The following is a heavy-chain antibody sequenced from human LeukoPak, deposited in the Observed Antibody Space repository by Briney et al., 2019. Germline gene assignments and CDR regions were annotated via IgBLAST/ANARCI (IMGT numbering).Heavy chain of an antibody. Sequence: TGGSLRLSCAASGFTFSSYSMNWVRQAPGKGLEWVSSMSINSGLIYYADSVKGRFTISRDNAKNSLYLQMNSLRAEDTAVYYCAREFDYSTSGAGYWGQGTLVTVSS. V-gene: IGHV3-21*01. CDR2: MSINSGLI. J-gene: IGHJ4*02. D-gene: IGHD4-11*01. CDR1: GFTFSSYS. CDR3: AREFDYSTSGAGY.